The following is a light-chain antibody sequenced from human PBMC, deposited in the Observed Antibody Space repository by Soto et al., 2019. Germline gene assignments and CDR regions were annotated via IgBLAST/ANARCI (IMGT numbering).Light chain of an antibody. J-gene: IGKJ5*01. CDR2: AAS. V-gene: IGKV1-39*01. CDR3: QQSYSSPDT. CDR1: QGIRTS. Sequence: IPMTQSPSSLSASVGDRVSMXCRASQGIRTSLAWYQQKPGKTPKVLISAASNLQSGVPTRFSGSGSATDFTRTISSLQPEDFATYYRQQSYSSPDTFGQGTRLEIK.